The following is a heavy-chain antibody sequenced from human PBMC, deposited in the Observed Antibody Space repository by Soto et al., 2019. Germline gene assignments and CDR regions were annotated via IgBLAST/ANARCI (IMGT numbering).Heavy chain of an antibody. CDR2: IIPIFGTA. CDR3: ARGRVAAAGRRYFDL. Sequence: QVQLVQSGAEVKKPGSSVKVSCKASGGTFSSYAISWVRQAPGQGLEWMGAIIPIFGTANYAQKFQGRGTITADESTSTAYMELSSLRSEDTAVYYCARGRVAAAGRRYFDLWGRGTLVTVSS. J-gene: IGHJ2*01. D-gene: IGHD6-13*01. CDR1: GGTFSSYA. V-gene: IGHV1-69*01.